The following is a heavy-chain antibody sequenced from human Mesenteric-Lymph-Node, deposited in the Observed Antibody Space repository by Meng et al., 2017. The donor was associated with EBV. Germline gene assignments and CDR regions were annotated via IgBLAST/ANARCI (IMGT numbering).Heavy chain of an antibody. V-gene: IGHV1-18*01. Sequence: QVPLVHAGAEVKKPGASVLVSFKVSGYIFTSYGISWVRQAPGQGLEWMGWISADKGKTNYAQKFQGRFTMTTDTSTSTAYLELRSLRSDDTAVYYCARDQQIFTASTLYPDWWGQGTLVTVAS. CDR1: GYIFTSYG. CDR2: ISADKGKT. CDR3: ARDQQIFTASTLYPDW. D-gene: IGHD3-9*01. J-gene: IGHJ4*02.